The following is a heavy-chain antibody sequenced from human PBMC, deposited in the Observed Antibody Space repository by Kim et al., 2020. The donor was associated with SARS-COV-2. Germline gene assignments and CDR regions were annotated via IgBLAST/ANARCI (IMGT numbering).Heavy chain of an antibody. CDR1: GFTFSSYA. CDR2: ISYDGSNK. D-gene: IGHD6-19*01. Sequence: GGSLRLSCAASGFTFSSYAMHWVRQAPGKGLEWVAVISYDGSNKYYADSVKGRFTISRDNSKNTLYLQMNSLRAEDTAVYYCARGHRIAVAGKPLGYWGQGTLVTVSS. CDR3: ARGHRIAVAGKPLGY. J-gene: IGHJ4*02. V-gene: IGHV3-30*04.